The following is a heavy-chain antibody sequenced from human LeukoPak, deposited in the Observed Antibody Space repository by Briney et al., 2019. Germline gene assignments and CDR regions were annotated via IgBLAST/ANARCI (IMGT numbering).Heavy chain of an antibody. CDR3: ARDPLRGLSSSSLPTWFDP. V-gene: IGHV1-2*02. CDR1: GYTFTGYY. D-gene: IGHD6-6*01. CDR2: INPNSGGT. Sequence: ASVKVSCKASGYTFTGYYMHWVRQAPGQGLEWMGWINPNSGGTNYAQKFQGRVTMTRDTSISTAYMELSRLRSDDTAVYYCARDPLRGLSSSSLPTWFDPWGQGTLVTVSS. J-gene: IGHJ5*02.